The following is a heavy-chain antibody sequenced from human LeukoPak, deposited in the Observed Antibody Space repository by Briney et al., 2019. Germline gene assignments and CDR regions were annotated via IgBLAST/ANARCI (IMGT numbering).Heavy chain of an antibody. J-gene: IGHJ4*02. Sequence: SETLSLTCTVPGGSISSGRYYWGWIRQPPGRGLEWIGSIYYSGSTYYNPSLKSRVTISVDTSKNQFSLKLSSVTAADTAVYYCATLKRDTAMAHPTLNWGQGTLVTVSS. CDR2: IYYSGST. CDR3: ATLKRDTAMAHPTLN. CDR1: GGSISSGRYY. V-gene: IGHV4-39*07. D-gene: IGHD5-18*01.